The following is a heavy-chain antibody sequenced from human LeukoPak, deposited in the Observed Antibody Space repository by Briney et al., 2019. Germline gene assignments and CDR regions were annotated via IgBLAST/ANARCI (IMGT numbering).Heavy chain of an antibody. D-gene: IGHD3-3*01. J-gene: IGHJ5*02. CDR2: IDYPGST. Sequence: PSETLSLTCTVSGVSVSSDHWTWIRQPPGKGLEWLGKIDYPGSTNYNPSLKSRVTILVDTSKNQFSLKLSSVTAADTAVYYCARVGYDFWSGYFNWFDPWGQGTLVTVSS. CDR1: GVSVSSDH. CDR3: ARVGYDFWSGYFNWFDP. V-gene: IGHV4-59*02.